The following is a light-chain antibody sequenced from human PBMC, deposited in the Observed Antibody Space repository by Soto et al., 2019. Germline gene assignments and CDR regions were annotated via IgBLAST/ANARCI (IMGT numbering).Light chain of an antibody. V-gene: IGLV1-44*01. CDR3: AAWDDSLYGVV. CDR2: TDN. J-gene: IGLJ2*01. Sequence: QSVLTQPPSASGTPGQRVTISCSGSSSNIASNTVNWYQQLPGTAPKVLIYTDNQRPSVVPDRFSGSKSGTSASLAISGLQSEDEADYYCAAWDDSLYGVVFGGGTKLTVL. CDR1: SSNIASNT.